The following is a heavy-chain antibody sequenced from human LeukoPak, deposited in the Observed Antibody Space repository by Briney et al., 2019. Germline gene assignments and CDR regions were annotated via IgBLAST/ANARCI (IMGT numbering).Heavy chain of an antibody. CDR3: VRPVNYGDHGDY. CDR2: IYPGDSDT. CDR1: GYSFSSYW. Sequence: GESLKISGKGSGYSFSSYWIGWVRQIPGKGLEWKGIIYPGDSDTRYSPSFQGQVTISADKSISTAYLQWSSLRASDTAMYYCVRPVNYGDHGDYWGQGTLVTVSS. J-gene: IGHJ4*02. V-gene: IGHV5-51*01. D-gene: IGHD4-17*01.